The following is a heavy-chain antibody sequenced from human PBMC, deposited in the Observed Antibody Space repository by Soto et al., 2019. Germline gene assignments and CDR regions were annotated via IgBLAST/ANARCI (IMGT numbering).Heavy chain of an antibody. CDR1: GGTFSSYA. V-gene: IGHV1-69*13. CDR2: IIPIFGTA. CDR3: ARDGASITMIVVVTDYYYYGMDV. Sequence: SVKVSCKASGGTFSSYAISWVRQAPEQGLEWMGGIIPIFGTANYAQKFQGRVTITADESTSTAYMELSSLRSEDTAVYYCARDGASITMIVVVTDYYYYGMDVWGQGTTVTVSS. J-gene: IGHJ6*02. D-gene: IGHD3-22*01.